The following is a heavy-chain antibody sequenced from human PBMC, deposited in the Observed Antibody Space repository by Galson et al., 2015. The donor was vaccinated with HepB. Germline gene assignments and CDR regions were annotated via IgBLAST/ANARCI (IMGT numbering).Heavy chain of an antibody. Sequence: SLRLSCAASGFTFSNAWMSWVRQAPGKGLEWVGRIKSKTDGGTTDYAAPVKGRFTISRDDSKNTLYLQMNSLKTEDTAVYYCTSRYSDWLLHYYYYGMDVWGQGTTVTVSS. V-gene: IGHV3-15*01. CDR1: GFTFSNAW. CDR3: TSRYSDWLLHYYYYGMDV. CDR2: IKSKTDGGTT. J-gene: IGHJ6*02. D-gene: IGHD3-9*01.